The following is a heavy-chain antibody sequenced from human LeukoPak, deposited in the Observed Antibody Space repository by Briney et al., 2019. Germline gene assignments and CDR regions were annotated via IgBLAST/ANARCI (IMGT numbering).Heavy chain of an antibody. CDR2: IYYSGST. CDR3: ARQLRGEAVVCHLQPFDY. Sequence: SETLSLTCTVSGGSISSYYWNWIRQPPGKGLEWIGYIYYSGSTNYNPSLKSRVTISVDTSKNQFSLKLSSVTAADTAVYFCARQLRGEAVVCHLQPFDYWGQGTLVTVSS. V-gene: IGHV4-59*08. D-gene: IGHD3-10*01. CDR1: GGSISSYY. J-gene: IGHJ4*02.